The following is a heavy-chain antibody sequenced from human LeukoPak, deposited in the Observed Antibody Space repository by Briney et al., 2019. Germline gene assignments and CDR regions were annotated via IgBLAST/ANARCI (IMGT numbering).Heavy chain of an antibody. D-gene: IGHD1-26*01. CDR2: ISAYNGNT. CDR1: GYTFTSYG. V-gene: IGHV1-18*01. Sequence: GASVKVSCKASGYTFTSYGISWVRQAPGQGLEWMGWISAYNGNTNYAQKLQGRVTMTTDTSTSTAYMELRSLRSDDTAVYYCATGSYYNNGDDAFGIWGQGTMVTVSS. J-gene: IGHJ3*02. CDR3: ATGSYYNNGDDAFGI.